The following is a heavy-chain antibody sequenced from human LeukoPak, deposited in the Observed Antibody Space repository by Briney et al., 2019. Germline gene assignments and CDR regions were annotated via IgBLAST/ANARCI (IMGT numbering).Heavy chain of an antibody. J-gene: IGHJ4*02. CDR2: IYYSGST. D-gene: IGHD7-27*01. CDR3: ARWRALLGIFDY. V-gene: IGHV4-59*08. Sequence: PSETLSLTCTVSGGSISSYYWSWIRQPPGKGLEWIGYIYYSGSTNYNPSLKSRVTISVDTSKNQFSLKLSSVTAADTAVYYCARWRALLGIFDYWGQGTLVTVSS. CDR1: GGSISSYY.